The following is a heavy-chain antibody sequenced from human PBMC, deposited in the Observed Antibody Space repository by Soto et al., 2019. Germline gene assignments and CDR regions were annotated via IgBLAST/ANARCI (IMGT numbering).Heavy chain of an antibody. D-gene: IGHD2-2*02. CDR1: GFTFSSYG. CDR3: ARDGIVVVPAAIRRIRNWFDP. Sequence: GGSLRLSCAASGFTFSSYGMHWVRQAPGKGLEWVAVIWYDGSNKYYADSVKGRFTISRDNSKNTLYLQMDSLRAEDTAVYYCARDGIVVVPAAIRRIRNWFDPWGQGTLVTVSS. V-gene: IGHV3-33*01. J-gene: IGHJ5*02. CDR2: IWYDGSNK.